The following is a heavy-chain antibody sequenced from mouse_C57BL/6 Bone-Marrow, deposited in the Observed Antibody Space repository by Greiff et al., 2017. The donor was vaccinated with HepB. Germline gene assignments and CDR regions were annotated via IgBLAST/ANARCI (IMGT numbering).Heavy chain of an antibody. CDR3: ARSELRYCDY. D-gene: IGHD1-3*01. CDR1: GYTFTDYY. V-gene: IGHV1-19*01. CDR2: INPYNGGT. Sequence: EVQLQESGPVLVKPGASVKMSCKASGYTFTDYYMNWVKQSHGKSLEWIGVINPYNGGTSYNQKFKGKATLTVDKSSSTAYMELNSLTSEDSAVYYCARSELRYCDYWGQGTTLTVSS. J-gene: IGHJ2*01.